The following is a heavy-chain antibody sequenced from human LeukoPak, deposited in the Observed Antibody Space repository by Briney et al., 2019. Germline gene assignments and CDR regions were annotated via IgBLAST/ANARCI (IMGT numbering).Heavy chain of an antibody. V-gene: IGHV3-53*01. CDR3: ARDRGYAMDV. CDR1: GLSISDNY. D-gene: IGHD1-1*01. CDR2: IHSGGNI. J-gene: IGHJ6*02. Sequence: GGSLRLSCAASGLSISDNYMSWVRQAPGKGLEWVSIIHSGGNIYYADSVKGRFTISRDNSKNTLYLQMNSLRAEDTAVYYCARDRGYAMDVWGQGITVTVSS.